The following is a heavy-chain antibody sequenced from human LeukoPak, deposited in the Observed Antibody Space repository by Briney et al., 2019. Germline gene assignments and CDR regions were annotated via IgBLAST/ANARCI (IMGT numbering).Heavy chain of an antibody. CDR1: GFTFSSYG. CDR3: ARERGMTTGLYYYGMDV. D-gene: IGHD4-11*01. V-gene: IGHV3-30*03. Sequence: PGGSLRLSCAASGFTFSSYGMHWVRQAPGKGLEWVAVISYDGSNKYYADSVKGRFTISRDNSKNTLYLQMNSLRAEDTAVYYCARERGMTTGLYYYGMDVWGQGTTVTVSS. J-gene: IGHJ6*02. CDR2: ISYDGSNK.